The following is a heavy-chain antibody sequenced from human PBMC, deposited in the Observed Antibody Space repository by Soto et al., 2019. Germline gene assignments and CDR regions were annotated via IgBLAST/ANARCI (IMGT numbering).Heavy chain of an antibody. CDR1: GGSISSYY. Sequence: PSETLSLTCTVSGGSISSYYWSWIRQPPGKGLEWIGYIYYSGSTNYNPSLKSRVTISVDTSKNQFSLKLSSVTAADTAVYYCARDKYSYGHHYYDYWSRGTLVTVSS. J-gene: IGHJ4*02. CDR2: IYYSGST. D-gene: IGHD5-18*01. CDR3: ARDKYSYGHHYYDY. V-gene: IGHV4-59*01.